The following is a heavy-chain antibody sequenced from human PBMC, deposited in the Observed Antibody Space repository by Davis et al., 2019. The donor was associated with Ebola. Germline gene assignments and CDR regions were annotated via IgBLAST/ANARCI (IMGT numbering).Heavy chain of an antibody. D-gene: IGHD2-21*01. J-gene: IGHJ4*02. CDR3: AKPLSAYN. CDR2: ISGSGGST. V-gene: IGHV3-23*01. CDR1: GFTFSSYW. Sequence: GESLKISCAASGFTFSSYWMHWVRQAPGKGLEWVSAISGSGGSTYYADSVKGRFTISRDNSKNTLYLQMNSLRAEDTAVYYCAKPLSAYNWGQGTLVTVSS.